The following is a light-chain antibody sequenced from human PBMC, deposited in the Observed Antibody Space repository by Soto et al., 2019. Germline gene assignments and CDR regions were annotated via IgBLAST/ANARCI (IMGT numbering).Light chain of an antibody. V-gene: IGLV2-14*01. Sequence: QSVLTQPASVSGSTGQSITISCTGTSSDVGGYNYVSWYQQHPGKAPKLMIYEVSNRPSRVSNRFSGSKSGNTASLTISGLQAEDEADYYCSSYTRSSTSNVFGTGTKLTVL. CDR3: SSYTRSSTSNV. J-gene: IGLJ1*01. CDR1: SSDVGGYNY. CDR2: EVS.